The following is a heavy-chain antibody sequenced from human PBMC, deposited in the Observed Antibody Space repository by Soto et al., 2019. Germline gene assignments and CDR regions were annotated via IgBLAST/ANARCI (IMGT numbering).Heavy chain of an antibody. Sequence: GGSLRLSCEASGFTFSDYYMSWIRQAPGKGLEWIAYSSNSGTFTKYADSVKGRFSISRDNAKNSLYLQINNLSGEDTAAYFCARSGDNYNLLDYWGQGTPVTVSS. CDR2: SSNSGTFT. V-gene: IGHV3-11*06. J-gene: IGHJ4*02. D-gene: IGHD1-1*01. CDR3: ARSGDNYNLLDY. CDR1: GFTFSDYY.